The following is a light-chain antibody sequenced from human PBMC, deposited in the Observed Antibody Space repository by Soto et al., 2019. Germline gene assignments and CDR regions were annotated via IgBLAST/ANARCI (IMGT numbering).Light chain of an antibody. CDR2: GAS. V-gene: IGKV1-5*01. J-gene: IGKJ1*01. CDR1: QSIRHY. Sequence: DIQMTQSPPTLSASVGDRLTITCRASQSIRHYLAWYQQMPGKAPTLLIYGASTFQREVPSRFRCRGSGTEFSLTISSLQPDDLGTYLCKHHNSYSWTFGQGTKVESK. CDR3: KHHNSYSWT.